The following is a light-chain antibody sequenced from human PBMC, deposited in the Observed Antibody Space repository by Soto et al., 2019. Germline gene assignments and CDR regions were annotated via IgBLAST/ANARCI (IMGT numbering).Light chain of an antibody. CDR1: SSNIGAGYD. Sequence: QAVVTQPPSVSGAPGQRVTISCTGISSNIGAGYDVHWYQQLPGTAPKLLIYGNSNRPSGVPDRFSGFKSGTSASLAITGLQADDEADYCCQSFDSSLSASVFGGGTKLTVL. V-gene: IGLV1-40*01. J-gene: IGLJ2*01. CDR2: GNS. CDR3: QSFDSSLSASV.